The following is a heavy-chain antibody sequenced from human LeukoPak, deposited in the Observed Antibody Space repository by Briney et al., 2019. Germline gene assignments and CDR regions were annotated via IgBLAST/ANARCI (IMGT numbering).Heavy chain of an antibody. D-gene: IGHD5-12*01. Sequence: GGSLRLSCAASGFTVSSNYMSWVRQAPGKGLEWVSVIYSGGTTYYADSVKGRFTISRDNSKNTLYFQMNSLRAEDTAVYYCARIVANNWFDPWGQGTLVTVSS. CDR3: ARIVANNWFDP. J-gene: IGHJ5*02. V-gene: IGHV3-66*01. CDR2: IYSGGTT. CDR1: GFTVSSNY.